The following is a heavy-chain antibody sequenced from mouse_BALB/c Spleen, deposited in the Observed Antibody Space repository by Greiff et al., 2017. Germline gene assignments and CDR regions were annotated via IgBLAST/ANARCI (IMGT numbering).Heavy chain of an antibody. Sequence: DVQLQESGAELVKPGASVKLSCTASGFNIKDTYMHWVKQRPEQGLEWIGRIDPANGNTKYDPKFQGKATITADTSSNTAYLQLSSLTSEDTAVYYCASGYPSAMDYWGQGTSVTVSS. CDR3: ASGYPSAMDY. D-gene: IGHD2-14*01. CDR2: IDPANGNT. CDR1: GFNIKDTY. J-gene: IGHJ4*01. V-gene: IGHV14-3*02.